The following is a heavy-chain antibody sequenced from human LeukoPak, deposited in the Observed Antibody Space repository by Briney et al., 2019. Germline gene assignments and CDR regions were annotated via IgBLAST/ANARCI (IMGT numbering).Heavy chain of an antibody. CDR2: ISWNGNSI. J-gene: IGHJ4*02. D-gene: IGHD1-26*01. CDR1: GFTFDDYA. Sequence: GGSLILSCAASGFTFDDYAMHWVRQAPGKGLEWVSGISWNGNSIDYADSVKGRFTISRDDAKNSLYLQMNSLRAEDTAVYYCAKGSGCYWGGSDYWGQGTLVTVSS. V-gene: IGHV3-9*01. CDR3: AKGSGCYWGGSDY.